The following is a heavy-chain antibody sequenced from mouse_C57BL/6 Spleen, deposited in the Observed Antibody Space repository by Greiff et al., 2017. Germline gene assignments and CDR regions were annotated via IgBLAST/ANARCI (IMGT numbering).Heavy chain of an antibody. V-gene: IGHV7-3*01. CDR1: GFTFTDYY. Sequence: EVQGVESGGGLVQPGGSLSLSCAASGFTFTDYYMSWVRQPPGKALEWLGFIRNKANGYTTEYSASVKGRFTISGDNSQSILYLQMNALRAEDSATYYCARCGHAMDDWGQGTSVTVSS. CDR3: ARCGHAMDD. CDR2: IRNKANGYTT. J-gene: IGHJ4*01.